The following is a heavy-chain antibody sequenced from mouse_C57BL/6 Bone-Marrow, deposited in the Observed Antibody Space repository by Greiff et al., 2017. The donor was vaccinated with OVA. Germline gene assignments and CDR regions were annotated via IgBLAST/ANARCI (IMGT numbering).Heavy chain of an antibody. CDR3: ESPPAY. CDR2: IRNKANGYTK. Sequence: EVKVVESGGGLVQPGGSLSFSCAASGYTFTDYYMSWVRQPPGKALEWLGFIRNKANGYTKEYSASGKGLFTISRDTSKSLLYLQMNALRAEDSATYYCESPPAYWGQGTLVTVSA. J-gene: IGHJ3*01. V-gene: IGHV7-3*01. CDR1: GYTFTDYY.